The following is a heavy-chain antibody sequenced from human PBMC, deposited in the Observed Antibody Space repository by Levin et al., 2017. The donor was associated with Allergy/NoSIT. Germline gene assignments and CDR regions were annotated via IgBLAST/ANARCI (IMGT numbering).Heavy chain of an antibody. CDR3: AKDLAVAGTGIYYFDY. CDR2: ISDSGGFT. Sequence: PSETLSLTCAASGFSFSSYAMGWVRQGPGRGLEWVSGISDSGGFTYYADSVKGRFTISRDNSKNTLYLQMNSLRADDTAVYYCAKDLAVAGTGIYYFDYWGQGTLVTVSS. D-gene: IGHD6-19*01. V-gene: IGHV3-23*01. J-gene: IGHJ4*02. CDR1: GFSFSSYA.